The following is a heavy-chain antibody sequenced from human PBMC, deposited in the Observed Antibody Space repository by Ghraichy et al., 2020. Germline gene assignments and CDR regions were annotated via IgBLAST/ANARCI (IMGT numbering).Heavy chain of an antibody. CDR3: ASGLGRITIFGVVIKPGDI. CDR2: IYPGDSDT. V-gene: IGHV5-51*01. D-gene: IGHD3-3*01. Sequence: GESLNISCKGSGYSFTSYWIGWVRQMPGKGLEWMGIIYPGDSDTRYSPSFQGQVTISADKSISTAYLQWSSLKASDTAMYYCASGLGRITIFGVVIKPGDIWGQGTMVTVSS. J-gene: IGHJ3*02. CDR1: GYSFTSYW.